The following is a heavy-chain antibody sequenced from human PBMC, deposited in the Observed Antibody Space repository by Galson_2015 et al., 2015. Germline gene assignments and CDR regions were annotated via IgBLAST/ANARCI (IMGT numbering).Heavy chain of an antibody. CDR2: ISSSSSYI. Sequence: SLRLSCAASGFTFSSYSMNWVRQAPGKGLEWVSSISSSSSYIYYADSVKGRFTISRDNAKNSLYLQMNSLRAEDTAVYYCAREPPYVSGSWTDNWFDPWGQGTLVTVSS. CDR3: AREPPYVSGSWTDNWFDP. CDR1: GFTFSSYS. J-gene: IGHJ5*02. V-gene: IGHV3-21*04. D-gene: IGHD3-10*01.